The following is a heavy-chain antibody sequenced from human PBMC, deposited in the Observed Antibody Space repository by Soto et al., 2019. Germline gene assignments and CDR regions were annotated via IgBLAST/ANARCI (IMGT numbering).Heavy chain of an antibody. V-gene: IGHV4-59*01. J-gene: IGHJ6*01. Sequence: QVQLQESGPGLVKPSETLSLTCTVSGGSISSDYWTWIRQPPGKGLEWIGYISYDGVTSYDPSLKSRVTISIDTSKNQFSLKLNSVTAADTAVYYCARDPYSGSGTYNYGMDVWGQGTTVTVSS. CDR2: ISYDGVT. CDR3: ARDPYSGSGTYNYGMDV. CDR1: GGSISSDY. D-gene: IGHD3-10*01.